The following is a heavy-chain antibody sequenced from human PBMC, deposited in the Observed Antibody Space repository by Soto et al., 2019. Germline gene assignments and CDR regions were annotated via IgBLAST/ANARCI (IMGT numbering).Heavy chain of an antibody. D-gene: IGHD6-13*01. Sequence: QVQLVESGGGVVQPGRSLRLSCAASGFTFSSYGMHWVRQAPGKGLEWVAVIWYDGSNKYYADSMKGRFTISRDNSKNTLYLQTNSLRAEDTAVYYCAREGAAAALDYWGQGTLVTVSS. V-gene: IGHV3-33*01. J-gene: IGHJ4*02. CDR3: AREGAAAALDY. CDR2: IWYDGSNK. CDR1: GFTFSSYG.